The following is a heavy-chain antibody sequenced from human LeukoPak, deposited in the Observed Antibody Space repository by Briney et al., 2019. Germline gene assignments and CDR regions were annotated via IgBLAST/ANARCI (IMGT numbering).Heavy chain of an antibody. CDR1: GGSFSGYY. CDR2: INHSGST. J-gene: IGHJ3*02. CDR3: ARAGYSVPTYAFDI. Sequence: SETLSLTCAVYGGSFSGYYWGWIRQPPGKGLEWIGEINHSGSTNYNPSLKSRVTISVDTSKNQFSLKLSSVTAADTAVYYRARAGYSVPTYAFDIWGQGTMVTVSS. D-gene: IGHD3-22*01. V-gene: IGHV4-34*01.